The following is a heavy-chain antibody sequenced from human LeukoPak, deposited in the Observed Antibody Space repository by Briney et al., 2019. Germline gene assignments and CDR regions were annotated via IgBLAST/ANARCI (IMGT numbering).Heavy chain of an antibody. CDR2: IYHSGST. D-gene: IGHD3-22*01. Sequence: SQTLSLTCAVSGGSISSGGYSWSWIRQPPGKGLEWIGYIYHSGSTYYNPSLKSRVTISVDRSKNQFSLKLNSVTAADTAVYFCARDEGSAYPFDYWGQGTLVTVSS. CDR3: ARDEGSAYPFDY. V-gene: IGHV4-30-2*01. J-gene: IGHJ4*02. CDR1: GGSISSGGYS.